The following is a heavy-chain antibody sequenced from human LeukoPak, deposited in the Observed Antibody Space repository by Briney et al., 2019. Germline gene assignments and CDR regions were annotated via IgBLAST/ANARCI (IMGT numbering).Heavy chain of an antibody. V-gene: IGHV4-34*01. CDR3: ARANYYGSRKAGLY. CDR1: GGSFSGYY. D-gene: IGHD3-10*01. J-gene: IGHJ4*02. Sequence: KPSETLSLTCAVYGGSFSGYYWSWIRQPPGKGLEWIGEINHSGSTNYNPSLKSRVTISVDTSKNQFSLKLSSVTAADTAVYYCARANYYGSRKAGLYWGQGTLVTVSS. CDR2: INHSGST.